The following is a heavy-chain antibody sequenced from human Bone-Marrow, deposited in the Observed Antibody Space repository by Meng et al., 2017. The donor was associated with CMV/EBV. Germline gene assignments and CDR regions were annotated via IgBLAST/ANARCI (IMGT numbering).Heavy chain of an antibody. CDR2: ISSSGSTI. CDR1: GFTFSDYY. CDR3: ATPFYYDSTGPTPFDN. D-gene: IGHD3-22*01. Sequence: GGSLRLSCAASGFTFSDYYMSWIRQAPGKGLEWVSYISSSGSTIYYADSVKGRFTISRDNARDSLYLQMNSLRAEDTAVYYCATPFYYDSTGPTPFDNWGQGTLVTVSS. V-gene: IGHV3-11*04. J-gene: IGHJ4*02.